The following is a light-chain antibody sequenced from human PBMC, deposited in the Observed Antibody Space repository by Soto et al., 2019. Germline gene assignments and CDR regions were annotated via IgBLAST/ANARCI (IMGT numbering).Light chain of an antibody. Sequence: DLQMTQSPSSLSASVGDRVTITCRASQSISRYLNWYQHKPGEAPRLLMYGASSLQSGFPSRFSGSGSGKDFTLTISSLQPEDFAIYYCQQSYSTLRTFGQGTKVEIK. CDR3: QQSYSTLRT. CDR2: GAS. CDR1: QSISRY. J-gene: IGKJ1*01. V-gene: IGKV1-39*01.